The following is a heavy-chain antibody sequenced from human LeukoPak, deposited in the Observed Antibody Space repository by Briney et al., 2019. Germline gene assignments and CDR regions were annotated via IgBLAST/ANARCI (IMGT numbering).Heavy chain of an antibody. CDR3: ARDKAVTTELTQYFHH. V-gene: IGHV1-46*01. CDR1: GYTFTSYY. CDR2: INPSGGST. D-gene: IGHD4-11*01. J-gene: IGHJ1*01. Sequence: ASVKVSCKASGYTFTSYYMHWVRQAPGQGLEWMGIINPSGGSTSYAQKFQFRVTMTTDTSTSTAYMELRSLTSDDTAVYYCARDKAVTTELTQYFHHWGQGTLVTVSS.